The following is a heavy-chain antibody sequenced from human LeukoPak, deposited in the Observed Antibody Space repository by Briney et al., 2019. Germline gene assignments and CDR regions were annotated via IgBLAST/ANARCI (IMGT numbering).Heavy chain of an antibody. CDR1: GFTFSTYS. V-gene: IGHV3-53*05. J-gene: IGHJ4*02. CDR2: IYSGGST. CDR3: ARDGYNGYGYFTY. D-gene: IGHD5-18*01. Sequence: PGGSLRLSCSASGFTFSTYSMNWVRQAPGKGLEWVSLIYSGGSTYYADSVKGRFTISRDNSKNTLYLQMNSLSSEDTAMYYCARDGYNGYGYFTYWGQGTQVTVSS.